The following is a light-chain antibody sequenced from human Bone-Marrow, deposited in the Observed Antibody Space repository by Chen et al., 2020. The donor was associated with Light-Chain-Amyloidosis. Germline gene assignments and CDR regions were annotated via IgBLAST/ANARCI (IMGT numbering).Light chain of an antibody. CDR2: TDT. J-gene: IGLJ2*01. V-gene: IGLV3-25*03. Sequence: SYELTLPPSVSVSPGQPARITCSGDDLPAKYAFWYQQKPGQAPVLVLHTDTERPSGISERFSGASSGTTATFTISGVQAEDEADYHCQSADSSGTYEVIFGGGTKLTVL. CDR3: QSADSSGTYEVI. CDR1: DLPAKY.